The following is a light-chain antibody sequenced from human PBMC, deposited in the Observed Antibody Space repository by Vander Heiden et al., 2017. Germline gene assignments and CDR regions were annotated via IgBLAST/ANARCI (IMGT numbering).Light chain of an antibody. V-gene: IGKV4-1*01. CDR3: QQYYTTPRT. CDR2: WAS. CDR1: QNILYSSNNKNF. J-gene: IGKJ1*01. Sequence: DIVLTQSPASLAVSLGERATINCKSSQNILYSSNNKNFLAWYQLKPGQPPKLLISWASTRESGVPDRFSGSGSQTDFTLTISSLLAEDVAVYYCQQYYTTPRTFGQGTKVEI.